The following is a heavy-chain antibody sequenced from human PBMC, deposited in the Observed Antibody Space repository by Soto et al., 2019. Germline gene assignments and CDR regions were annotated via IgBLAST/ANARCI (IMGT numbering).Heavy chain of an antibody. CDR1: GGSISSSSYY. Sequence: PSETLSLTCTVSGGSISSSSYYWGWIRQPPGKGLEWIGSIYYSGSTYYNPSLKSRVTISVDTSKNQFSLKLSSVTAADTAVYYCARHSIQSRRITIFGVAITMIDYWGQGTLVTVSS. J-gene: IGHJ4*02. V-gene: IGHV4-39*01. CDR3: ARHSIQSRRITIFGVAITMIDY. D-gene: IGHD3-3*01. CDR2: IYYSGST.